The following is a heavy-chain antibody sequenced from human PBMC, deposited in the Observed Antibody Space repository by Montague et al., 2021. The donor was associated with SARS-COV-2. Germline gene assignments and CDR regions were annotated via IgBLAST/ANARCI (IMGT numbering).Heavy chain of an antibody. D-gene: IGHD3-16*01. CDR3: AWGTLSVKMAVVVFLGGIYYFDS. J-gene: IGHJ4*02. CDR2: SNESGST. CDR1: GGSFSNHY. V-gene: IGHV4-34*01. Sequence: SETLSLTCAVYGGSFSNHYWSWIRKSQGKGLEWIGESNESGSTNYNPSLTSRVTITADTYKNQYSLNLKSVTAADTAVYYCAWGTLSVKMAVVVFLGGIYYFDSWGQGTLVAVSS.